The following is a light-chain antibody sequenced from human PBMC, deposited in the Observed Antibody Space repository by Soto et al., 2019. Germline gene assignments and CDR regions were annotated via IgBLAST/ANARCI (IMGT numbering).Light chain of an antibody. V-gene: IGKV3-15*01. CDR3: QQYSDGLT. Sequence: EIAMSRCSDSLSVKPRERATLSCRASQTLNINLAWYQQKPGQAPRLLIYGASTRATGFPARFSGSGSGTVFTLTITNLQPEDSAVYYCQQYSDGLTFGQGTKVDIK. J-gene: IGKJ1*01. CDR1: QTLNIN. CDR2: GAS.